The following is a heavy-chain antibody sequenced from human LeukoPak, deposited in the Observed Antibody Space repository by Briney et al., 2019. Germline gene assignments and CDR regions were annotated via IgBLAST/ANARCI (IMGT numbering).Heavy chain of an antibody. CDR1: GFTFSSYA. CDR3: AKEQYYYDSSGYTASYNWFDP. D-gene: IGHD3-22*01. J-gene: IGHJ5*02. CDR2: ISGSGGSK. Sequence: PGGSLRLSCAASGFTFSSYAMSWVRQAPGKGLEWVSAISGSGGSKYYADSVKGRFTISRDNSKNTLYLQMNSLRAEDTAVYYCAKEQYYYDSSGYTASYNWFDPGGQGTLVTVSS. V-gene: IGHV3-23*01.